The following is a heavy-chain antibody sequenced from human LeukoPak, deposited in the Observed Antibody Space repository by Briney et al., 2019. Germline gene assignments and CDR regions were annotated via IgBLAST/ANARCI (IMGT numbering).Heavy chain of an antibody. J-gene: IGHJ5*02. CDR2: IYYSVST. Sequence: ASETLSLTCTVSGGSISRYYWSWIRQPPGKGLEWIGYIYYSVSTNYNPSLKSRVTISVDTSKNQFSLKLSSVTAADTAVYYCAREGQYYDILTGYYVHNWFDPWGQGTLVTVSS. D-gene: IGHD3-9*01. V-gene: IGHV4-59*01. CDR3: AREGQYYDILTGYYVHNWFDP. CDR1: GGSISRYY.